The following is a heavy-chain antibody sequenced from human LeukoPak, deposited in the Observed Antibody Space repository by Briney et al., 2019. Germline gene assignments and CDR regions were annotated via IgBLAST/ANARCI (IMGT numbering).Heavy chain of an antibody. D-gene: IGHD1-26*01. CDR2: MNPNSGNT. CDR3: ARAAIHGIVGATTLGY. J-gene: IGHJ4*02. CDR1: GYTFTSYD. Sequence: VKVSCKASGYTFTSYDINWVRQATGQGLEWMGWMNPNSGNTGYAQKFQGRVTMTRNTSISTAYMELGSLRSEDTAVYYCARAAIHGIVGATTLGYWGQGTLVTVSS. V-gene: IGHV1-8*01.